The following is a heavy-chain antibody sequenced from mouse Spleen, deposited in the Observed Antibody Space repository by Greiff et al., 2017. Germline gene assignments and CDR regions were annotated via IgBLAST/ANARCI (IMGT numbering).Heavy chain of an antibody. CDR3: AKSYYRYEDYFDY. Sequence: VQLQESGAELAKPGASVKLSCKASGYTFTSYWMHWVKQRPGQGLEWIGYINPSSGYTKYNQKFKDKATLTADKSSSTAYMQLSSLTYEDSAVSYCAKSYYRYEDYFDYWGQGTTLTVSS. D-gene: IGHD2-14*01. J-gene: IGHJ2*01. CDR2: INPSSGYT. V-gene: IGHV1-7*01. CDR1: GYTFTSYW.